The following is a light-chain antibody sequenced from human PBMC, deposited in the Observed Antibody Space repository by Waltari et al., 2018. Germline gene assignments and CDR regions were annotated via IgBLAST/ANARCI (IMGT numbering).Light chain of an antibody. V-gene: IGLV3-19*01. CDR3: KSRDSSGNHVL. CDR2: GKN. CDR1: SLRSYY. Sequence: SSELTQDPAVSVALGQTVRVTCQGDSLRSYYASWYQQKPGQAPVLVIYGKNNRPSGIPDRFSGSSSGSTASLTITGAQAEDEADYYCKSRDSSGNHVLFGGGTKLTVL. J-gene: IGLJ2*01.